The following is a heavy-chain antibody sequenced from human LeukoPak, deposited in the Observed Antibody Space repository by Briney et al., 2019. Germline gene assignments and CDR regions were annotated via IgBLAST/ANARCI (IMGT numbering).Heavy chain of an antibody. CDR1: GETFSGYY. CDR2: INQSGDT. CDR3: ARSLSPYYDVTSAYWVWGY. D-gene: IGHD3-3*01. Sequence: SETLSLTCGVSGETFSGYYWSWHRQPPGKGLEWIGEINQSGDTNYNPSFESRVTMSVDASKKQFSLKVKSVTAADGAVYYCARSLSPYYDVTSAYWVWGYWGQGSLVIISA. V-gene: IGHV4-34*01. J-gene: IGHJ4*02.